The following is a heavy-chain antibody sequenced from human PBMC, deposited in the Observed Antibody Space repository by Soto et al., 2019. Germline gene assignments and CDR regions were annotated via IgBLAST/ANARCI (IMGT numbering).Heavy chain of an antibody. J-gene: IGHJ4*02. CDR1: GFTFSSYG. D-gene: IGHD3-22*01. V-gene: IGHV3-30*18. CDR3: AKGAGWDVWYDSSVLDY. Sequence: QVQLVESGGGVVQPGRSLRLSCAASGFTFSSYGMHWVRQAPGKGLEWVAVISYDGSNKYYADSVKGRFTISRDNSKNPLYLQMNSLRAEDTAVYYCAKGAGWDVWYDSSVLDYWGQGTLVTVSS. CDR2: ISYDGSNK.